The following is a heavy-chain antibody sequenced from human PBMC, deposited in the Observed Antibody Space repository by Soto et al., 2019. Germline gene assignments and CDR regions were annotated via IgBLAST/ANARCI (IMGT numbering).Heavy chain of an antibody. CDR2: TYYRSKWYN. CDR1: GDSVSSNSAA. V-gene: IGHV6-1*01. D-gene: IGHD2-2*01. Sequence: SQTLSLTCAISGDSVSSNSAAWNWIRQSPSRGLEWLGRTYYRSKWYNDYAVSVKSRITINPDTSKNQFSLQLNSVTPEDTAMVYCAMRRYCSSTSCYARRDYYYYGMDVWGQGTTVTVSS. J-gene: IGHJ6*02. CDR3: AMRRYCSSTSCYARRDYYYYGMDV.